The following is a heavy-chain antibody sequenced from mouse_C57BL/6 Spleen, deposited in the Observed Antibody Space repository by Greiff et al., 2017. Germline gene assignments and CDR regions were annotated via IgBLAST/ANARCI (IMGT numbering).Heavy chain of an antibody. J-gene: IGHJ1*03. CDR1: GYTFTSYW. D-gene: IGHD1-1*01. Sequence: VQLQQPGAELVRPGSSVKLSCKASGYTFTSYWMHWVKQRPIQGLEWIGNIDPSDSETHYNQKFKDKATLTVDKSSSTAYMQLSSLTSEGSAVYYCARSRYYGSSGWYFDVWGTGTTVTVSS. CDR2: IDPSDSET. CDR3: ARSRYYGSSGWYFDV. V-gene: IGHV1-52*01.